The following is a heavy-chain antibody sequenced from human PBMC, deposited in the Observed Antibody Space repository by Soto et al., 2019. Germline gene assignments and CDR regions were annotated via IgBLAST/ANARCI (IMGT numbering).Heavy chain of an antibody. CDR2: IYYSGST. Sequence: PSETLSLTCTVSGGSISSGDYYWSWIRQPPGKGLEWIGYIYYSGSTYYNPSLKSRVTISVDTSKNQFSLKLSSVTAADTAVYYCARERPRNYDILTGYCRDNWFDPWGQGTLVTVSS. D-gene: IGHD3-9*01. CDR1: GGSISSGDYY. V-gene: IGHV4-30-4*01. J-gene: IGHJ5*02. CDR3: ARERPRNYDILTGYCRDNWFDP.